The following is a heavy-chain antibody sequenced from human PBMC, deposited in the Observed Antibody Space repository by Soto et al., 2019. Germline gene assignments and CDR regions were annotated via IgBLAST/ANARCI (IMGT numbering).Heavy chain of an antibody. V-gene: IGHV1-69*12. CDR1: GGTFSTSA. D-gene: IGHD3-3*02. CDR2: IMPVFATP. J-gene: IGHJ6*02. Sequence: QVQLVQSGAEVKKPGSSVKVSCKASGGTFSTSAISWVRQAPGQGLEWVGGIMPVFATPDYAQNFQGRVTITADXPXPXAXXELTSLRTDDTAVYYCARDKDRQQLGGNYYYILDVWGQGTAITVSS. CDR3: ARDKDRQQLGGNYYYILDV.